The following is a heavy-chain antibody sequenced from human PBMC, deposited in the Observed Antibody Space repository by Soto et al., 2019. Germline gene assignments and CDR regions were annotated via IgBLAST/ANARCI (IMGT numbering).Heavy chain of an antibody. Sequence: SETLSLTCTVSGGSINTFYWSWVRQPAGKGLEWIGRIFSSGSTSFNPSLESRVAMSVDTSKNRFSLNLSSVTVADMAVYYCAREGSYSAYNFAHGIQLWSFDFWGQGALVTVS. V-gene: IGHV4-4*07. CDR3: AREGSYSAYNFAHGIQLWSFDF. CDR1: GGSINTFY. J-gene: IGHJ4*02. CDR2: IFSSGST. D-gene: IGHD5-12*01.